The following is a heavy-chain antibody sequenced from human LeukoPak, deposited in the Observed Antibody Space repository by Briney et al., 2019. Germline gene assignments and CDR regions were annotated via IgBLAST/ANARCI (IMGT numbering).Heavy chain of an antibody. J-gene: IGHJ4*02. CDR3: AKDSCSSTSCYEDF. V-gene: IGHV3-30*18. Sequence: GRSLRLSCAASGFTFSNYSMHWVRQAPGKGLEWVAVISYDGSNKYYSDSVKGRFTISRDNSKNTLYLQMNSLRAEDTGVYYCAKDSCSSTSCYEDFWGQGTLVTVSS. CDR1: GFTFSNYS. CDR2: ISYDGSNK. D-gene: IGHD2-2*01.